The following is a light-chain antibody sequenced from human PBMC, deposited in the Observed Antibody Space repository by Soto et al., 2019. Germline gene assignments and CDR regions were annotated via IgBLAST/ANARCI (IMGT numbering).Light chain of an antibody. Sequence: DIHMTQSPSTLSGSVGHIVTITCRASQTISSWLAWYQQKPGKAPKLLIYSASTLQSGVPSRLSGSGSETEFSLTIRALQPEDFATYYCQQLSRYTLTFGGGTKVDIK. J-gene: IGKJ4*01. CDR1: QTISSW. CDR3: QQLSRYTLT. CDR2: SAS. V-gene: IGKV1-5*01.